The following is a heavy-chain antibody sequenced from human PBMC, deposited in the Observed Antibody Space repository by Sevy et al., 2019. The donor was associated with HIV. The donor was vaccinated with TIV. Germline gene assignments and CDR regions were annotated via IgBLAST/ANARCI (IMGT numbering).Heavy chain of an antibody. Sequence: GGSLRLSCAASGFTFSSYGMHWVRQAPGKGLEWVAVISYDGSNKYYVDSVKGRFTISRDNSKNTLYLQMNSLRAGDTAVYYCAKGYYYDSSGYYYPLDAFDIWGQGTMVTVSS. CDR3: AKGYYYDSSGYYYPLDAFDI. D-gene: IGHD3-22*01. V-gene: IGHV3-30*18. CDR2: ISYDGSNK. CDR1: GFTFSSYG. J-gene: IGHJ3*02.